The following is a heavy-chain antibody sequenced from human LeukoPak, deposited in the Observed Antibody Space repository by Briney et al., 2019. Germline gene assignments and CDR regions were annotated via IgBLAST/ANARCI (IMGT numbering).Heavy chain of an antibody. CDR1: GFTFSSYG. CDR3: ARDGPRYCSSTRCYQDAFDI. Sequence: GGSLRLSCAASGFTFSSYGMHWVRQAPGKGLEWVAVISYDGSNKYYADSVKGRFTISRDNSKNTLYLQMNSLRAEDTAVYYCARDGPRYCSSTRCYQDAFDIWGQGTMVTVSS. J-gene: IGHJ3*02. CDR2: ISYDGSNK. V-gene: IGHV3-30*03. D-gene: IGHD2-2*01.